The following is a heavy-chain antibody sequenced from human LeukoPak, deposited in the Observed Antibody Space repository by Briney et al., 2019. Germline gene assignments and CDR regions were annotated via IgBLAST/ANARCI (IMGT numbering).Heavy chain of an antibody. CDR3: ARHVAWGITMVRGVPGRGMDV. D-gene: IGHD3-10*01. Sequence: GGSLRLSCAASGFTVSSNYMSWVRQAPGKGLEWVSVIYSGGSTYYADSVKGRFTISRDNSKNTLYLQMNSLRAEDTAVYYCARHVAWGITMVRGVPGRGMDVWGQGTTVTVSS. V-gene: IGHV3-53*01. CDR2: IYSGGST. J-gene: IGHJ6*02. CDR1: GFTVSSNY.